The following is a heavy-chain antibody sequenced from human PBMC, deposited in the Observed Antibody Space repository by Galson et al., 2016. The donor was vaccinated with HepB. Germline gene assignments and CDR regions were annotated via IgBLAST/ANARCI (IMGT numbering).Heavy chain of an antibody. CDR2: SSGTGGTT. V-gene: IGHV3-23*01. J-gene: IGHJ4*02. CDR3: AKGDDFWSGYYGGL. Sequence: SLRLSCAASGFTFSNYAMSWVRQAPGKGLEWVSGSSGTGGTTYYADSVKGRFTISRDNSKNTLYLRMNSLRAEDTAVYYCAKGDDFWSGYYGGLWGQGTLVTVSS. D-gene: IGHD3-3*01. CDR1: GFTFSNYA.